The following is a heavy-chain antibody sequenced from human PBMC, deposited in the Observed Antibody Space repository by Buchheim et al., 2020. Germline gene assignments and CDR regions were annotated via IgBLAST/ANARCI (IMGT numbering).Heavy chain of an antibody. D-gene: IGHD3-10*01. CDR2: IRYVGSNK. Sequence: QVQLVESGGGVVQPGRSLRLSCAVCGFTYSRYGMHWVRQAPGKGLEWVAFIRYVGSNKYYADSVKGRFTISRDNSKNTLYLQMNSLRDEDTAVYYCAKDRYYYGSGSRDYFDYWGQGTL. CDR1: GFTYSRYG. J-gene: IGHJ4*02. CDR3: AKDRYYYGSGSRDYFDY. V-gene: IGHV3-30*02.